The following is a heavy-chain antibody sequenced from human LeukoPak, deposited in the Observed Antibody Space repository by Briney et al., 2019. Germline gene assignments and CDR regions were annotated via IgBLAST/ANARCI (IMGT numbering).Heavy chain of an antibody. J-gene: IGHJ4*02. CDR1: GGSISSSSYY. V-gene: IGHV4-39*01. CDR2: IYYSGST. Sequence: PWETLSLTCTVSGGSISSSSYYWGWIRQPPGKGLEWIGSIYYSGSTYYNPSLKSRVTISVDTSKNQFSLKLSSVTAADTAVYYCASRNDILTGYVFDFWGQGTLVTVSS. CDR3: ASRNDILTGYVFDF. D-gene: IGHD3-9*01.